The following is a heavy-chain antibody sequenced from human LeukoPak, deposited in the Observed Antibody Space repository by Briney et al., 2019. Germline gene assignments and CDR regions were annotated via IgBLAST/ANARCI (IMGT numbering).Heavy chain of an antibody. Sequence: ASVKVSCKASGYTFTGYYMHWVRQATGQGLEWMGWMNPNSGNTGYAQKFQGRVTMTRNTSISTAYMELSSLRSEDTAVYYCARDHYHKIHSVMVTAPDYWGQGTLVIVSS. V-gene: IGHV1-8*02. CDR1: GYTFTGYY. J-gene: IGHJ4*02. CDR3: ARDHYHKIHSVMVTAPDY. D-gene: IGHD2-21*02. CDR2: MNPNSGNT.